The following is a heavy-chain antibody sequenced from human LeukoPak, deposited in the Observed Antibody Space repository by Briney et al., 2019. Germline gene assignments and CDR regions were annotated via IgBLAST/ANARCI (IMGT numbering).Heavy chain of an antibody. CDR3: AIQSYYYDSSGYSASDY. D-gene: IGHD3-22*01. V-gene: IGHV4-30-4*01. J-gene: IGHJ4*02. CDR2: IYYSGST. CDR1: GGSISSGDYY. Sequence: SETLSLTCTVSGGSISSGDYYWSWIRQPPGKGLEWIGYIYYSGSTYYNPSLKSRVTISVDTSKNQFSLKLSSVTAADTAVYYCAIQSYYYDSSGYSASDYWGQGTLVTVSS.